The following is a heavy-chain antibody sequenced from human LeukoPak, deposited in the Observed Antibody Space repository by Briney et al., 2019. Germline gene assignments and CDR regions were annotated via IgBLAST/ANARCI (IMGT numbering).Heavy chain of an antibody. CDR1: GFTFTNYW. CDR2: IKQDGSEK. J-gene: IGHJ4*02. Sequence: GGSLRLSCAASGFTFTNYWMSWVRQAPGKGLEWVANIKQDGSEKYYVDSVKGRFTISRDNAKNSLYLQMNSLRAEDTAVYYCARDLHTSGSYGYWGQGTLVTVSS. CDR3: ARDLHTSGSYGY. D-gene: IGHD3-10*01. V-gene: IGHV3-7*01.